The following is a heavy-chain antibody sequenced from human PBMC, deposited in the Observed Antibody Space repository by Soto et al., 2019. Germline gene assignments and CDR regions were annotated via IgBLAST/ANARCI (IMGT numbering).Heavy chain of an antibody. D-gene: IGHD3-22*01. J-gene: IGHJ4*02. Sequence: QVRLVESGGGLVKPGGSLRLSCAASGFTFSAYYMSWIRQAPGKGLEWVSYISSSDSIISYAESVKGRFTISRDNAKNSLYLQMNSLRAEETAVYYCASDLGYYDSDGYLDYWGQGTLVTVSS. CDR2: ISSSDSII. CDR1: GFTFSAYY. CDR3: ASDLGYYDSDGYLDY. V-gene: IGHV3-11*01.